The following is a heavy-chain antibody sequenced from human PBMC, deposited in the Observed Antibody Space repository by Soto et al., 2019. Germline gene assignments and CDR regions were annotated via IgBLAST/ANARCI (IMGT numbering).Heavy chain of an antibody. Sequence: EVQLVESGGGLVQPGESLRLSCAASGFTFDYYWMHWVRQAPGKGLVWVSRVHSGGTTTTYADSVKGRFIISRDNARNTVSLQMSSLRAEDTAIYYCARRDRGGFDLWGHGTMVTVSS. CDR2: VHSGGTTT. V-gene: IGHV3-74*01. J-gene: IGHJ3*01. D-gene: IGHD3-10*01. CDR3: ARRDRGGFDL. CDR1: GFTFDYYW.